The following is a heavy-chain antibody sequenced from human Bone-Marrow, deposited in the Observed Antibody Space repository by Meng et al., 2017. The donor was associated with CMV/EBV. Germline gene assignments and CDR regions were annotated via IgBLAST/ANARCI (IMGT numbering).Heavy chain of an antibody. V-gene: IGHV3-30*02. Sequence: GESLKISCAASGFTFSSYSMNWVRQAPGKGLEWVAHIGYDGSNKWYADSVKDRFTISKDNSKNTLYLQMNSLRAEDTAVYYCAKGNERWLQWCYWGQGTLVTFSS. CDR2: IGYDGSNK. D-gene: IGHD5-24*01. J-gene: IGHJ4*02. CDR1: GFTFSSYS. CDR3: AKGNERWLQWCY.